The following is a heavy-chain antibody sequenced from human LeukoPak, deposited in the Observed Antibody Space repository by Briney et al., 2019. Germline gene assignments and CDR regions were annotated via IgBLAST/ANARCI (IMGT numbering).Heavy chain of an antibody. CDR1: GGSISDYY. V-gene: IGHV4-59*01. CDR2: MYYSGST. CDR3: ARFYSGSPPDI. J-gene: IGHJ3*02. D-gene: IGHD1-26*01. Sequence: SETLSLTCTVSGGSISDYYWSWIRQPPGKGLEWSGYMYYSGSTNYNPSLKSRVTISVDTSKNQFSLKLSFVTAADSAVYYCARFYSGSPPDIWGQGTMVTVSS.